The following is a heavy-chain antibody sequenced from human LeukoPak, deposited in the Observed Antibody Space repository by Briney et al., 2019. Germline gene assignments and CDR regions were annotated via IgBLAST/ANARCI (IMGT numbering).Heavy chain of an antibody. CDR2: IWYDGSNK. D-gene: IGHD1-26*01. Sequence: GGSLRLSCAASGFTFSSYGMHWVRQAPGKGLEWVAVIWYDGSNKYYADSVKGRFTISRDNSKNTLYLQMNSLRAEDTAVYYCARDTFFTRIVGASQAFDYWGQGTLVTVSS. V-gene: IGHV3-33*01. CDR1: GFTFSSYG. CDR3: ARDTFFTRIVGASQAFDY. J-gene: IGHJ4*02.